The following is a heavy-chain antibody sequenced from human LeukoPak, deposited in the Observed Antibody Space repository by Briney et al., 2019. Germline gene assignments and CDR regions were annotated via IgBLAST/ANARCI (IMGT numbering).Heavy chain of an antibody. V-gene: IGHV3-7*01. CDR2: INQDGSEK. CDR3: ASPTIFGVVIYY. CDR1: GFTFANYV. D-gene: IGHD3-3*01. J-gene: IGHJ4*02. Sequence: PGRSLRLSCAASGFTFANYVTHWVRQAPGQGLEWVANINQDGSEKYYVDPVKGRFTISRDNAKNSLYLQMNTLRAEDTAVYYCASPTIFGVVIYYWGQGTLVTVSP.